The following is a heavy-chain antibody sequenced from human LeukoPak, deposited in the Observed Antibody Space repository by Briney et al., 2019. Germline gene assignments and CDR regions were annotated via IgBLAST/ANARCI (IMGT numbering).Heavy chain of an antibody. J-gene: IGHJ4*02. CDR3: ASGRVHSGLG. CDR1: GGSISSSSYY. CDR2: IKLDGSET. Sequence: ETLSLTCTVSGGSISSSSYYWGWIRQPPGKGLEWVASIKLDGSETHYVDSVKGRFTISRDNAKNSLYLQMSSLRAEDTAVYYCASGRVHSGLGWGQGTLVTVSS. V-gene: IGHV3-7*01. D-gene: IGHD6-25*01.